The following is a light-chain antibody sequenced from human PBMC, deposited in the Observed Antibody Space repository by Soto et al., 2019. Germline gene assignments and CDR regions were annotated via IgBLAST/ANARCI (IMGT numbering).Light chain of an antibody. CDR3: QQYNNWPRT. CDR2: GAS. Sequence: ELVLTQSPGTLSLSPGDRATLSCRASQSVTSNLAWYQQKLGQAPRLLIYGASTRATGISARFSGSGSGTEFTLTISSLQSEDFAIYYCQQYNNWPRTFGQGTKVDIK. V-gene: IGKV3-15*01. CDR1: QSVTSN. J-gene: IGKJ1*01.